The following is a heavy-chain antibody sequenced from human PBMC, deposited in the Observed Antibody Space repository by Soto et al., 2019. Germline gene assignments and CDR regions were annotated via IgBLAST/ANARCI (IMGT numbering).Heavy chain of an antibody. D-gene: IGHD6-19*01. Sequence: SETLSLTCTVSGGSISSSSYYWGWIRQPPGKGLEWIGSIYYSGSTYYNPSLKSRVTISVDTSKNQFSLKLSSVTAADTAVYYCARHLEGSGWPIYYNYGMDVWGQGTTVTVSS. CDR3: ARHLEGSGWPIYYNYGMDV. CDR2: IYYSGST. J-gene: IGHJ6*02. CDR1: GGSISSSSYY. V-gene: IGHV4-39*01.